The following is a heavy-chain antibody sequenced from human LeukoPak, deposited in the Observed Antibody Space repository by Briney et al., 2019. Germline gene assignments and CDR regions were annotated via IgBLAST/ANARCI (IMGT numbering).Heavy chain of an antibody. CDR3: ARDAGDYDFWSGYYTRHNWFDP. V-gene: IGHV4-39*07. Sequence: SETLSLTCTVSGGSISSSSYYWGWIRQPPGKGLEWIGIIYYSGSTYYNPSLKSRVTISVDTSKNQFSLKLSSVTAADTAVYYCARDAGDYDFWSGYYTRHNWFDPWGQGTLVTVSS. CDR1: GGSISSSSYY. CDR2: IYYSGST. D-gene: IGHD3-3*01. J-gene: IGHJ5*02.